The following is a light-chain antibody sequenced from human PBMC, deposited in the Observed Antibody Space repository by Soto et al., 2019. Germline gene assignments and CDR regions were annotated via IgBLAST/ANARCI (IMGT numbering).Light chain of an antibody. J-gene: IGLJ1*01. CDR1: SSDVGSYNL. CDR2: EVS. V-gene: IGLV2-23*02. Sequence: QCVRTQPASVSGSPGQSITISCTGTSSDVGSYNLVSWYQQHPGKAPKLMIYEVSKRPSGVSNRFSGSKSGNTASLTISGLQAEDEADYYCCSYAGSSSNYVFGTGTKVTVL. CDR3: CSYAGSSSNYV.